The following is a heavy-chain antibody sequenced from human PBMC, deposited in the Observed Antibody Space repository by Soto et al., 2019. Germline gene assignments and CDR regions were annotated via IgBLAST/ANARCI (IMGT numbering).Heavy chain of an antibody. CDR1: GFTFTSYS. V-gene: IGHV3-21*01. J-gene: IGHJ3*02. Sequence: GGSLRLSFAASGFTFTSYSMNWVRQAPGKGLEWVSSISSSSSYIYYADSVKGRFTISRDNAKNSLYLQMNSLRAEDTDVYYCARDSASYGSAFDIWGQGTMVTVSS. D-gene: IGHD5-18*01. CDR3: ARDSASYGSAFDI. CDR2: ISSSSSYI.